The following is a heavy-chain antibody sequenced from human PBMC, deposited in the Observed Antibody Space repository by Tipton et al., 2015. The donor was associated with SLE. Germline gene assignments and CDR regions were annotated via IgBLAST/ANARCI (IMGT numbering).Heavy chain of an antibody. CDR2: ISGSGGST. V-gene: IGHV3-23*01. CDR1: GFTFSSYA. Sequence: SLRLSCAASGFTFSSYAMSWVRQAPGKGLELVSAISGSGGSTYYADSVKGRFTISRDNAKNSLYLQMNSLRAEDTAVYYCARSRRGLRAFDIWGQGTMVTVSS. CDR3: ARSRRGLRAFDI. D-gene: IGHD3-3*01. J-gene: IGHJ3*02.